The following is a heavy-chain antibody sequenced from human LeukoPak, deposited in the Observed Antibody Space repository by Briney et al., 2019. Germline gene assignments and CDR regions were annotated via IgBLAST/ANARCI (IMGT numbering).Heavy chain of an antibody. V-gene: IGHV3-23*01. D-gene: IGHD5-18*01. Sequence: PGGSLRLSCAASGFTFSSYAMSWVRQAPGKGLEWVSVISASGVNTYYADSVKGRFTISRDNSKNTLYLQMNNLRAEDTAVYYCVKDTTWIHLWLDYWGQGTLVTVSS. CDR3: VKDTTWIHLWLDY. CDR1: GFTFSSYA. CDR2: ISASGVNT. J-gene: IGHJ4*02.